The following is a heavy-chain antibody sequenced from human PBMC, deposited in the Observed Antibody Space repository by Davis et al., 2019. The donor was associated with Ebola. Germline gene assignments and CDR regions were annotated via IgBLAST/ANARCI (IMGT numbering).Heavy chain of an antibody. CDR1: GFTFSSYS. J-gene: IGHJ6*02. V-gene: IGHV3-21*04. CDR3: ARAEDWGSYYYYGMDV. D-gene: IGHD7-27*01. Sequence: GESLKISCAASGFTFSSYSMNWVRQAPGKGLEWVSSISSSSSYIYYADSVKGRFTISRDNAKNSLYLQMNSLRAEDTAVYYCARAEDWGSYYYYGMDVWGQGTTVTVSS. CDR2: ISSSSSYI.